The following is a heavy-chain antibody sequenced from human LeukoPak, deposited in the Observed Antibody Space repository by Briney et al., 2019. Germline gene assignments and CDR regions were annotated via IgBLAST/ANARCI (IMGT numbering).Heavy chain of an antibody. V-gene: IGHV3-74*01. CDR2: INIDVSST. CDR1: GFTFSSYW. Sequence: PGGSLRLSCAASGFTFSSYWMHWVRQAPGKGLVWVSRINIDVSSTTYADSVKGRFTISRDNAKNTLYLQMNSLRAEDTAVYYCARSRTAAYYFDYWGRGTLVTVSS. J-gene: IGHJ4*02. D-gene: IGHD2-21*02. CDR3: ARSRTAAYYFDY.